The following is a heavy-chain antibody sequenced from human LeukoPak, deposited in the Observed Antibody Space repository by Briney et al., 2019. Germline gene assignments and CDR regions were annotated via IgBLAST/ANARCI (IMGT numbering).Heavy chain of an antibody. D-gene: IGHD6-13*01. CDR2: IYSSGSA. J-gene: IGHJ5*02. Sequence: PSETLSLTCTVSGGSINNNFWGWIRQPPGKGLEYIADIYSSGSANYNPSLESRVTISIDTSKKQSSLKPSSVSAADTAVYYCAKRAITTAGNLWFDPWGQGTLVTVSS. V-gene: IGHV4-59*08. CDR3: AKRAITTAGNLWFDP. CDR1: GGSINNNF.